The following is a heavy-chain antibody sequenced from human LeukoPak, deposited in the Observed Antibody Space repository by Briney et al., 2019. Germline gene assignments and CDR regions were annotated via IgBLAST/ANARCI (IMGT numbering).Heavy chain of an antibody. CDR1: GFTFSSYA. CDR3: AKDEAFGGVSCFDY. D-gene: IGHD3-16*01. CDR2: ISGSGGST. Sequence: GGSLRLSCAASGFTFSSYAMSWVRQAPGKGLEWVSAISGSGGSTYYADSVEGRFTISRDNSKNTLYLQMNSLRAEDTAVYYCAKDEAFGGVSCFDYWGQGTLVTVSS. J-gene: IGHJ4*02. V-gene: IGHV3-23*01.